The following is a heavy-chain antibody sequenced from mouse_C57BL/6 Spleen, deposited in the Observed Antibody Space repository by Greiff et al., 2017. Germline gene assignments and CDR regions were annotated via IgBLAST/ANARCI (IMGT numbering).Heavy chain of an antibody. D-gene: IGHD1-1*01. CDR1: GYAFSSSW. V-gene: IGHV1-82*01. J-gene: IGHJ2*01. Sequence: QVQLQQSGPELVKPGASVKISCKASGYAFSSSWMNWVKQRPGKGLEWIGRIYPGDGDTNYNGKFKGKATLTADKSSSTAYMQLSILTSEDSAVYFCARDYFYSSSYVRAPFDYWGQGTTLTVSS. CDR2: IYPGDGDT. CDR3: ARDYFYSSSYVRAPFDY.